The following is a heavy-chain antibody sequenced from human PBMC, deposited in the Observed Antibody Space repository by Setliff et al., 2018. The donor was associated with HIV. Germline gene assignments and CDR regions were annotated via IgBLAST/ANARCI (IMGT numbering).Heavy chain of an antibody. Sequence: GSLRLSCAASGLTVSSIYMMWVRQAPGKGLEWVSTIYIPGTTYYADPVEGRFTISRDTSKNTLFLQMNSLRAEDTAIYYCASTDTSNYDSFDIWGQGTVVTVSS. V-gene: IGHV3-53*01. CDR1: GLTVSSIY. CDR3: ASTDTSNYDSFDI. CDR2: IYIPGTT. D-gene: IGHD3-22*01. J-gene: IGHJ3*02.